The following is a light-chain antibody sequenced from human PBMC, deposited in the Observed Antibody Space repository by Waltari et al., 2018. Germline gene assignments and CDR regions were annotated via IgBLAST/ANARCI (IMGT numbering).Light chain of an antibody. CDR1: HDISSY. CDR2: AAS. Sequence: DIQMTQSPSSVSASEGDRVTISCRASHDISSYLAWYQQKPGKAPKLLIYAASSLLSGVPSRFSGSGSGTDFTLTISSLQADDSATYYCQQGKTFPLTFGGGTKVEI. CDR3: QQGKTFPLT. V-gene: IGKV1-12*01. J-gene: IGKJ4*01.